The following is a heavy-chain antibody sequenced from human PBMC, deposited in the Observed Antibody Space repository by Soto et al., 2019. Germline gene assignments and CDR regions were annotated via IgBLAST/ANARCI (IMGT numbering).Heavy chain of an antibody. D-gene: IGHD2-15*01. V-gene: IGHV3-74*01. CDR1: GFTFSNYW. J-gene: IGHJ6*03. Sequence: EVQLVESGGGLVQPGGSLRLSCAASGFTFSNYWMYWVRQAPGKGLVWVSRINSDGSVSSYADSVKGRLTISRDNVKNTLDLQMDRLRAEDTAVYYWSRGDCVGGTCYSLAGSFYYYMDVWGKGTTVTVFS. CDR3: SRGDCVGGTCYSLAGSFYYYMDV. CDR2: INSDGSVS.